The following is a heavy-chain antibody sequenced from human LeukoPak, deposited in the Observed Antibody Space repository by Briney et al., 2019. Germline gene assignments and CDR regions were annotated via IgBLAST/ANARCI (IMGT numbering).Heavy chain of an antibody. CDR3: ARDSSPAALPYMDA. CDR2: IDGSGNT. J-gene: IGHJ6*03. V-gene: IGHV4-59*01. D-gene: IGHD2-2*01. Sequence: PSETLSLTCLVSGGSMKRSYWTWIRQAPGKGLEWIGNIDGSGNTNYSPSLKSRVTISLDTSKNQFSLRATSVTAADRALYFCARDSSPAALPYMDAWGKGTTVTVSS. CDR1: GGSMKRSY.